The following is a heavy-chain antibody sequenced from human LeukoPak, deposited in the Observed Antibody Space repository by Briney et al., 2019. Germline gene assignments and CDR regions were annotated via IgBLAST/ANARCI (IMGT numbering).Heavy chain of an antibody. CDR3: ARVTDYDILTGYYSLPRKYYFDY. CDR1: GGSFSGYY. CDR2: VNHSGST. Sequence: SETLSLTCAVYGGSFSGYYWSWIRQPPGKGLEWIGEVNHSGSTIYNPSLKSRVTISVDTSKNQFSLKLSSVTAADTAVYYCARVTDYDILTGYYSLPRKYYFDYWGQGTLVTVSS. V-gene: IGHV4-34*01. D-gene: IGHD3-9*01. J-gene: IGHJ4*02.